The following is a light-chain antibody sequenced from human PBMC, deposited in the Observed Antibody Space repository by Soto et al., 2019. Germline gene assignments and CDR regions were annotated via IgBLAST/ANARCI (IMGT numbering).Light chain of an antibody. J-gene: IGLJ2*01. Sequence: QSALTQPASVSGSPGQSITISCTGTSSDVGGYNYVSWYQQHPGKAPKLMIYDVSSRPSGVSNRFSGSKSGNTASLTISGLQAEDEADYYCSSYTSSSTPLVVFGGGTQLTVL. CDR2: DVS. CDR3: SSYTSSSTPLVV. CDR1: SSDVGGYNY. V-gene: IGLV2-14*01.